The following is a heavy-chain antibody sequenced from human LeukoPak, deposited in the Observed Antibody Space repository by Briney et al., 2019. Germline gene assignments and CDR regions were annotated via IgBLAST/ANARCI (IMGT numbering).Heavy chain of an antibody. J-gene: IGHJ1*01. CDR3: ARVVPTPNYYDSSGGGPFQH. CDR1: GGSISSGGYY. V-gene: IGHV4-31*02. CDR2: IYYCGST. D-gene: IGHD3-22*01. Sequence: TESLTCTVSGGSISSGGYYWSWIRQHPGKGLEWIGYIYYCGSTYYNPSLTGRVTIAVHTSKNQFSLKLSSVTAADTAVYYCARVVPTPNYYDSSGGGPFQHWGQGT.